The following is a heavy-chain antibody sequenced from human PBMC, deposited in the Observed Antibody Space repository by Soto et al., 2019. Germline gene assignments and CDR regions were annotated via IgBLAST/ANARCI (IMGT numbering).Heavy chain of an antibody. V-gene: IGHV3-23*01. CDR2: ISGSGGST. D-gene: IGHD2-8*01. CDR1: GFTFSSYA. J-gene: IGHJ4*02. CDR3: AKDHFGVKSSFDY. Sequence: GGSLRLSCADSGFTFSSYAMSWVRQAPGKGLEWVSAISGSGGSTYYADSVKGRFTISRDNSKNTLYLQMNSLRAEDTAVYYCAKDHFGVKSSFDYWGQGTLVTVSS.